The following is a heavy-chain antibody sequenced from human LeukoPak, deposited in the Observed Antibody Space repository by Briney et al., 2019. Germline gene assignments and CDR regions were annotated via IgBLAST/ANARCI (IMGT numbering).Heavy chain of an antibody. CDR1: GCTFTNSA. V-gene: IGHV1-58*02. Sequence: GTSVNVSFKASGCTFTNSAMHWVRPARRQRLEWMGWIDVGSGNTNYAQKFQERVTITRDMSTSTAYMELSSLRSEDTAVYYCAALLGYYYDSSGLPIDPWGQGTLVTVSS. J-gene: IGHJ5*02. CDR3: AALLGYYYDSSGLPIDP. CDR2: IDVGSGNT. D-gene: IGHD3-22*01.